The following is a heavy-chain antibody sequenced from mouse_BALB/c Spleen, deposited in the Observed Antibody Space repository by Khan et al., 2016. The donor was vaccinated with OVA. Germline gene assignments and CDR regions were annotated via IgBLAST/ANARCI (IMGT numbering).Heavy chain of an antibody. CDR1: GYTFTSYV. CDR3: AKNYRYDVYFDY. D-gene: IGHD2-14*01. J-gene: IGHJ2*01. CDR2: IYPYNDDT. Sequence: VQLQQPGPELVKPGASVRMSCKASGYTFTSYVMHWVKQKPGQGLEWIGYIYPYNDDTKYNEKFKGKATLTSDKSSSTAYMELSSLTSEDSAFYYCAKNYRYDVYFDYWGQGTTLTVSS. V-gene: IGHV1S136*01.